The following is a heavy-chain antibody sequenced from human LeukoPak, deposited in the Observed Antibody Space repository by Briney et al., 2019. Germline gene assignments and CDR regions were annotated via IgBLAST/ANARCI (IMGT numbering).Heavy chain of an antibody. D-gene: IGHD6-19*01. CDR1: GGSISSGSYY. V-gene: IGHV4-61*02. J-gene: IGHJ4*02. CDR3: ASVDSQRDNSSGWYKWCFDY. CDR2: IYTSGST. Sequence: PSETLSLTCTVSGGSISSGSYYWSWVRQPAGKGLEWIGRIYTSGSTNYNPSLKSRVTISVDTSKNQFSLKLSSVTAADTAVYYCASVDSQRDNSSGWYKWCFDYWGQGTLVTVSS.